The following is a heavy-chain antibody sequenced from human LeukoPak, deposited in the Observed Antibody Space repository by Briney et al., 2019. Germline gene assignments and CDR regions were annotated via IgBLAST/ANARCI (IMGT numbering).Heavy chain of an antibody. CDR2: IYYSGST. V-gene: IGHV4-39*01. CDR1: GGSISSSSYY. CDR3: ARQRALHHPYYYMDV. J-gene: IGHJ6*03. Sequence: SETLSLTCTVSGGSISSSSYYWGWIRQPPGKGLEWIGSIYYSGSTYYNPSLKSRVTISVDTSKNQFSLKLSSVTAADTAVYYCARQRALHHPYYYMDVWGKGTTVTISS.